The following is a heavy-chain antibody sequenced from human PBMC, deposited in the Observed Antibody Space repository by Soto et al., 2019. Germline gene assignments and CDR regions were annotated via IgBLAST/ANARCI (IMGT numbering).Heavy chain of an antibody. CDR2: ISAHNGNT. J-gene: IGHJ4*02. Sequence: QVHLVQSGAEVKKPGASVKVSCKGSGYAFTTYGITWVRQAPGQGLEWMGWISAHNGNTHYAQKLQGRVTVTRDTSTSTAYMELRSRRSDDTAVYDCARGRYGDYWGQGALVTFSS. CDR3: ARGRYGDY. D-gene: IGHD1-1*01. V-gene: IGHV1-18*01. CDR1: GYAFTTYG.